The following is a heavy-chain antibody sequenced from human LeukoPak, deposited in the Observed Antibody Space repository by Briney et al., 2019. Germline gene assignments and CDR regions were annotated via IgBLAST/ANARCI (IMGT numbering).Heavy chain of an antibody. CDR3: AKDHSHGSYLPGYFDY. Sequence: GGSLRLSCAASGFTFSSYSMNWVRQAPGKGLEWVSSISSSSSYIYYADSVKGRFTISRDNAKNSLYLQMNSLRAEDTALYYCAKDHSHGSYLPGYFDYWGQGTLVTVSS. D-gene: IGHD1-26*01. CDR1: GFTFSSYS. CDR2: ISSSSSYI. V-gene: IGHV3-21*04. J-gene: IGHJ4*02.